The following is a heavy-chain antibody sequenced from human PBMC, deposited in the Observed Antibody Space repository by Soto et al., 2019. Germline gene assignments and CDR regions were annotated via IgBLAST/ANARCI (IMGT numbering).Heavy chain of an antibody. CDR2: IIPIFGTA. J-gene: IGHJ2*01. D-gene: IGHD6-13*01. CDR3: ARGGIAAAGTGYWYFDL. V-gene: IGHV1-69*01. CDR1: GGTFSSYA. Sequence: QVQLVQSGAEVKKPGSSVKVSCKASGGTFSSYAISWVRQAPGQGLEWMGGIIPIFGTANYAQKFQGRVTITAVESTNTAYMELSSLRSEDTAVYYCARGGIAAAGTGYWYFDLWGRGTLVTVSS.